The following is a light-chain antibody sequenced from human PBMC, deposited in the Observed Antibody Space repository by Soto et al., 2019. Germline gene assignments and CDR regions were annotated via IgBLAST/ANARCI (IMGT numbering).Light chain of an antibody. CDR3: QTWGPGTVV. Sequence: QLVLTQSPSASASLGASVKLTCTLSSGHISYAIAWHQQQPEKAPRYLMKVNSGGSHSKGDGIPDRFSGSSSGAERYLTISSLQAEDEADYYCQTWGPGTVVFGGGTKLTVL. V-gene: IGLV4-69*01. CDR1: SGHISYA. J-gene: IGLJ2*01. CDR2: VNSGGSH.